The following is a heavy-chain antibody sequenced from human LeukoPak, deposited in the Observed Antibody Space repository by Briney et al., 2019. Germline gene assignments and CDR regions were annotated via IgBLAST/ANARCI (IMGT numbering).Heavy chain of an antibody. CDR3: AIGGDTAMVTISYYFDY. CDR1: GGTFSSYA. V-gene: IGHV1-69*05. CDR2: IIPIFGTA. Sequence: SVKVSCKASGGTFSSYAISWVRQAPGHGLEWMGGIIPIFGTANYAQKFQGRVTITTDESTSTAYMELSSLRCEEPAVYYCAIGGDTAMVTISYYFDYWGQGNLVTVSS. D-gene: IGHD5-18*01. J-gene: IGHJ4*02.